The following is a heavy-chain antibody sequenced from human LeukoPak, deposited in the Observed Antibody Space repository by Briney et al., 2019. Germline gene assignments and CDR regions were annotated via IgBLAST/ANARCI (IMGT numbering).Heavy chain of an antibody. Sequence: SETLSLTCTVSGGSIYSSSYYWGWIRQPPWKGLEWIGSIYYSGNTYYNPSLKSRVTISVDTSKNQFSLKLSSVTAADTAVYYCARGPSSTSTIFGVVGYYYMDVWGKGTTVTVSS. CDR3: ARGPSSTSTIFGVVGYYYMDV. D-gene: IGHD3-3*01. CDR2: IYYSGNT. V-gene: IGHV4-39*07. CDR1: GGSIYSSSYY. J-gene: IGHJ6*03.